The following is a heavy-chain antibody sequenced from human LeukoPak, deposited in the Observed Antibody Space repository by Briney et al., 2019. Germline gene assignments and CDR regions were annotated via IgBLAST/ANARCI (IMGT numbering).Heavy chain of an antibody. CDR1: GFTVSSNY. CDR3: ARGWLVI. CDR2: IYSGGST. J-gene: IGHJ4*02. Sequence: GGSLRLSCVASGFTVSSNYMSWVRQAPGKGLEWVSIIYSGGSTYYADSVKGRFTISRDNSKNTVYLQMNSLRAEDTAVYYCARGWLVIWGQGTLVTVSS. D-gene: IGHD6-19*01. V-gene: IGHV3-66*02.